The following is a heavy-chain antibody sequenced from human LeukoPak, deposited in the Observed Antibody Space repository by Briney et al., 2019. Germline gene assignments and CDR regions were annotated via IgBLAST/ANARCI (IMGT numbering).Heavy chain of an antibody. J-gene: IGHJ5*02. Sequence: SETLSLTCTVSGGSISSSSYYWGWIRQPPGKGLEWIGSIYYSGSTCYNPSLKSRVTISVDTSKNQFSLKLSSVTAADTAVYYCAKGGTAAIFWWFDPWGQGTLVTVSS. D-gene: IGHD2-2*01. CDR3: AKGGTAAIFWWFDP. CDR2: IYYSGST. CDR1: GGSISSSSYY. V-gene: IGHV4-39*07.